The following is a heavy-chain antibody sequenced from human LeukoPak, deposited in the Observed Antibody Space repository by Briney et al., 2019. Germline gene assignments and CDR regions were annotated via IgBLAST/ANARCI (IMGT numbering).Heavy chain of an antibody. V-gene: IGHV1-69*04. J-gene: IGHJ5*02. CDR2: IIPILGIA. CDR3: ARVLIDGYCSGGSCYSKPRNWFDP. Sequence: GASVKVSCKASGGTFSSYAISWVRQAPGQGLEWMGRIIPILGIANYAQKFQGRVTITADKSTSTAYMELSSLRSEDTAVYYCARVLIDGYCSGGSCYSKPRNWFDPWGQGTLVTVSS. CDR1: GGTFSSYA. D-gene: IGHD2-15*01.